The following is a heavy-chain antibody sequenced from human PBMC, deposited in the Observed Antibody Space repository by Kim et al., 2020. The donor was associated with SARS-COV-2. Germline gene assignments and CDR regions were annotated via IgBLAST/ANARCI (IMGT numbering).Heavy chain of an antibody. CDR1: GGSISSSSYY. CDR2: IYYSGST. J-gene: IGHJ4*02. Sequence: SETLSLTCTVSGGSISSSSYYWGWIRQPPGKGLEWIGSIYYSGSTYYNPSLKSRVTISVDTSKNQFSLKLSSVTAADTAVYYCARIRGYPTGYILPYFDYWGQGTLVTVSS. D-gene: IGHD3-9*01. CDR3: ARIRGYPTGYILPYFDY. V-gene: IGHV4-39*01.